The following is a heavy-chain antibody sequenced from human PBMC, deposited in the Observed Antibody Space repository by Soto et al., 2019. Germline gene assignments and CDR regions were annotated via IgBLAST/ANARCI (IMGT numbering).Heavy chain of an antibody. V-gene: IGHV5-51*01. CDR3: ARLGEGQTASVKFDF. D-gene: IGHD3-16*01. CDR2: IYPGDSDT. J-gene: IGHJ4*02. CDR1: GYNFTSYW. Sequence: PGVSLKISWKGCGYNFTSYWSGSVREMPGKGLEWMGIIYPGDSDTRYSPSFQGQVTISADKSISTAYLQWSSLKASDTAMYYCARLGEGQTASVKFDFWGQRNLLPVSS.